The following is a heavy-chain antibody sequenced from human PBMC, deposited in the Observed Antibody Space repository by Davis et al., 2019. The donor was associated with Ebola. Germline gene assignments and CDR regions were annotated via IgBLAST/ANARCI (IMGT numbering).Heavy chain of an antibody. V-gene: IGHV5-51*01. CDR1: GYTFASSW. D-gene: IGHD3-9*01. Sequence: PGGSLTLSCEASGYTFASSWIGRVRQMPGKGLEWIGIIYVGDSDTRYSPSFQDQVTISADRSINTAYLQWNSLKASDTAMYYCARILRYPDFWGPGTLVTVSS. CDR3: ARILRYPDF. CDR2: IYVGDSDT. J-gene: IGHJ4*02.